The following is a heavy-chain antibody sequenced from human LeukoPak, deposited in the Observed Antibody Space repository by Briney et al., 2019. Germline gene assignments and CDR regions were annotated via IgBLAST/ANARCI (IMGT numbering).Heavy chain of an antibody. J-gene: IGHJ4*02. V-gene: IGHV3-23*01. Sequence: GGSLRLSCAASGFTFSTYAMSWVRQAPGKGLEWVSTVGTGDDTYYAESAKGRFTISRDTPKNTVFLQMNRLRADDTAVYYCTKNFPLRAIDYWGQGTLVTVSS. CDR1: GFTFSTYA. D-gene: IGHD2/OR15-2a*01. CDR2: VGTGDDT. CDR3: TKNFPLRAIDY.